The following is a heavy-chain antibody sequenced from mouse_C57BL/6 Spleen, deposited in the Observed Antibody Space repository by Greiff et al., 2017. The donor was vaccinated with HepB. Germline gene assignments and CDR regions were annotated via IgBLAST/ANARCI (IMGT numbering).Heavy chain of an antibody. J-gene: IGHJ3*01. CDR1: GYTFTSYW. D-gene: IGHD2-3*01. CDR2: INPSSGYT. Sequence: QVQLQQSGAELAKPGASVKLSCKASGYTFTSYWMHWVKQRPGQGLEWIGYINPSSGYTKYNQKFKDKATLTADKSSSTAYMQLSSLTYEDSAVYDCARSSIYDGYYKGCFAYWGQGTLVTVSA. V-gene: IGHV1-7*01. CDR3: ARSSIYDGYYKGCFAY.